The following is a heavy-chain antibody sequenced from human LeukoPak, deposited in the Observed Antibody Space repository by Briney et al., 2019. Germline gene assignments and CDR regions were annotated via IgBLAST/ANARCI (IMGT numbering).Heavy chain of an antibody. V-gene: IGHV3-21*01. CDR1: GFTFSSYS. CDR2: ISSSSSYI. J-gene: IGHJ4*02. Sequence: GGSLRLSCAVSGFTFSSYSMNWVRQAPGKGLEWVSSISSSSSYIYYADSVKGRFTISRDNAKNSLYLQMNSLRAEDTAVYYCARALAAAGTDYWGQGTLVTVSP. CDR3: ARALAAAGTDY. D-gene: IGHD6-13*01.